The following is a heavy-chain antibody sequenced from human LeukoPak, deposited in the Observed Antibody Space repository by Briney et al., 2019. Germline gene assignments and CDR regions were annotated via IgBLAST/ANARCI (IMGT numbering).Heavy chain of an antibody. D-gene: IGHD5-24*01. Sequence: GASVTVSCKASGGTVMSYSISWVRQAPGQGLEWMGRIIPNLGIKNYAQKFQGRVTITADKSTSTAYMELSSLRSEDTAVYYCARDSRDGFNYWFDPWGQGTLVTVSS. CDR2: IIPNLGIK. J-gene: IGHJ5*02. CDR3: ARDSRDGFNYWFDP. V-gene: IGHV1-69*04. CDR1: GGTVMSYS.